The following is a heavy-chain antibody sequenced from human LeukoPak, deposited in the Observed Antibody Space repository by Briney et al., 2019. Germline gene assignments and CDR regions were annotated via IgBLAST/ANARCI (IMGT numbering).Heavy chain of an antibody. CDR1: GGSVSSTTYY. Sequence: SETLSLTCTVSGGSVSSTTYYWSWIRQPPGKGLEWIASINYSGSAYYNPSLKSRVTISVDTSENQFSLKLSSVTAADTAVYYCARYVVYGSGKYYFDYWGQGTLVTVSS. J-gene: IGHJ4*02. D-gene: IGHD3-10*01. CDR3: ARYVVYGSGKYYFDY. V-gene: IGHV4-39*01. CDR2: INYSGSA.